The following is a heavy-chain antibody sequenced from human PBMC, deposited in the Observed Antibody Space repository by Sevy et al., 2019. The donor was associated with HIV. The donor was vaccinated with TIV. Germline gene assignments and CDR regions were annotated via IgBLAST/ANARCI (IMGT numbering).Heavy chain of an antibody. J-gene: IGHJ6*02. CDR1: GFTFSSYA. D-gene: IGHD3-22*01. CDR2: ISGSGGST. CDR3: PKVGPFPHYSCDSSGYYCPLYYYGLDV. V-gene: IGHV3-23*01. Sequence: GGSLRLSCAASGFTFSSYAMSWVRQAPGKGLEWVSAISGSGGSTYYADSVKGRFTISRDNSKNTLYLQMNSLRAEDKAVYYCPKVGPFPHYSCDSSGYYCPLYYYGLDVWGQGTTVTVSS.